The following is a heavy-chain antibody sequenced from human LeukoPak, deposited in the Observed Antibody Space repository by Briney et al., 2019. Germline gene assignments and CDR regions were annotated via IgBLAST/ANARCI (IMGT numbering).Heavy chain of an antibody. CDR3: ARSSSGWSFDY. Sequence: AESLKISCKGSGYSFSSYWIAWGRQMPGKSLEWMGIIHPADSDTRYSPSFQGQVTISADKSISTAYLQWSSLKASDTAMYYCARSSSGWSFDYWGQGTLVTVSS. CDR2: IHPADSDT. V-gene: IGHV5-51*01. D-gene: IGHD6-19*01. J-gene: IGHJ4*02. CDR1: GYSFSSYW.